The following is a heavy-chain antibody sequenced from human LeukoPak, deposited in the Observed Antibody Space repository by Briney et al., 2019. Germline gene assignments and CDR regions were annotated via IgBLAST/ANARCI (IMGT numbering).Heavy chain of an antibody. CDR1: GGTFSSYA. D-gene: IGHD5-24*01. CDR3: AREVPPDGYNLKCWFDP. Sequence: SVKVSCKASGGTFSSYAISWVRQAPGQGLEWMGGIIPIFGTANYAQKFQGRVTITADESTSTAYMELSSLRSEDTAVYYCAREVPPDGYNLKCWFDPWGQGTLVTVSS. V-gene: IGHV1-69*01. J-gene: IGHJ5*02. CDR2: IIPIFGTA.